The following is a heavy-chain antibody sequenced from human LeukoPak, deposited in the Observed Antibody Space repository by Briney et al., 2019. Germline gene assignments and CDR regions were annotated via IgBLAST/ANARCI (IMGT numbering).Heavy chain of an antibody. J-gene: IGHJ4*02. CDR3: ASTLAGYCSSTSCLYFDY. V-gene: IGHV4-38-2*01. CDR1: GYSISSGYY. Sequence: SETLSLTCAVSGYSISSGYYWGWIRQPPGQGLEWIGSIYHSGSTYYNPSLKSRVTISVDTSKNQFSLKLSSVTAADTAVYYCASTLAGYCSSTSCLYFDYWGQGTLVTVSS. D-gene: IGHD2-2*03. CDR2: IYHSGST.